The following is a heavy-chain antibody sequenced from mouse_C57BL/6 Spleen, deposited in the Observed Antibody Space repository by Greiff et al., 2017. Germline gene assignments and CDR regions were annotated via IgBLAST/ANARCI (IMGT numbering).Heavy chain of an antibody. CDR3: ARNFPITTVVAPAY. J-gene: IGHJ3*01. D-gene: IGHD1-1*01. Sequence: EVKLVESGGGLVKPGGSLKLSCAASGFTFSDYGMHWVRQAPEKGLEWVAYISSGSSTIYYADTVKGRVTISRDNDKTTLFLQMTSRRSEDTAMYYCARNFPITTVVAPAYWGQGTLVTVSA. V-gene: IGHV5-17*01. CDR2: ISSGSSTI. CDR1: GFTFSDYG.